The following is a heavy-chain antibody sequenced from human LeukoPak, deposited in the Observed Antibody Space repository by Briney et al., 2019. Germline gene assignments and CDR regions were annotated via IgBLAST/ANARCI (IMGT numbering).Heavy chain of an antibody. CDR2: ITGGGLHT. CDR3: AKSLHNYVY. D-gene: IGHD1-1*01. Sequence: PGGSLRLSCAASGFTFSSYAMTWVRQAPGKGLEWVSAITGGGLHTYYADSVKGGFTVSRDNSKNTLYLQMNSLRAEDTAVYYCAKSLHNYVYWGQGTLVTVSS. V-gene: IGHV3-23*01. CDR1: GFTFSSYA. J-gene: IGHJ4*02.